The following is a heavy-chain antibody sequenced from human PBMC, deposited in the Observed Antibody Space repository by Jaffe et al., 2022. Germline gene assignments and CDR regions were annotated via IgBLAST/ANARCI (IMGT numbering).Heavy chain of an antibody. CDR2: IRYDGSNK. CDR1: GFTFSSYG. V-gene: IGHV3-30*02. CDR3: AKGSHMWAGYYFDY. J-gene: IGHJ4*02. D-gene: IGHD1-26*01. Sequence: QVQLVESGGGVVQPGGSLRLSCAASGFTFSSYGMHWVRQAPGKGLEWVAFIRYDGSNKYYADSVKGRFTISRDNSKNTLYLQMNSLRAEDTAVYYCAKGSHMWAGYYFDYWGQGTLVTVSS.